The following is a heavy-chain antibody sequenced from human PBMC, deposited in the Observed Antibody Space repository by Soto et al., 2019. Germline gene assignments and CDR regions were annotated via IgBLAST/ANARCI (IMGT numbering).Heavy chain of an antibody. V-gene: IGHV4-34*01. CDR1: GGSFSGYY. CDR2: INHSGST. CDR3: ARGGLRFFDYFDY. J-gene: IGHJ4*02. Sequence: SETLSLTCAVYGGSFSGYYWSWIRQPPGKGLEWIGEINHSGSTNYNPSPKSRVTISVDTSKNQFSLKLSSVTAADTAVYYCARGGLRFFDYFDYWGQGTLVTVSS. D-gene: IGHD3-3*01.